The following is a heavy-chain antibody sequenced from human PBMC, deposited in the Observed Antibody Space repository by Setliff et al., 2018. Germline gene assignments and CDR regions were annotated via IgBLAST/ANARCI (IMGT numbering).Heavy chain of an antibody. V-gene: IGHV4-39*01. J-gene: IGHJ6*03. CDR2: IYYSGST. Sequence: PSETLSLTCRVSGGSISSGNYYWGLIRQPPGKGLEWVAAIYYSGSTYSNPSLKSRLIISVDAPDNQFSVKLSSVTAADTAVYHCARHKSNGSGSYPSLYMDVWGKGIMVTSP. D-gene: IGHD3-10*01. CDR3: ARHKSNGSGSYPSLYMDV. CDR1: GGSISSGNYY.